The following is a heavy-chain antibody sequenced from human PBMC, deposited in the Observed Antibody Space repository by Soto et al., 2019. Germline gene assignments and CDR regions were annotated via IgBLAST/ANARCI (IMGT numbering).Heavy chain of an antibody. V-gene: IGHV3-30*18. Sequence: QVQLVESGGGVVQPGRSLRLSCAASGFTFSSYGMHWVRQAPGKGLEGVAVISYDGSNKYYADSVKGRFTISRDNSKKPLYPQMNSLGAEETGVYYCGEDRGCSGGPWGQGTMVTVSS. CDR2: ISYDGSNK. CDR1: GFTFSSYG. D-gene: IGHD2-15*01. CDR3: GEDRGCSGGP. J-gene: IGHJ3*01.